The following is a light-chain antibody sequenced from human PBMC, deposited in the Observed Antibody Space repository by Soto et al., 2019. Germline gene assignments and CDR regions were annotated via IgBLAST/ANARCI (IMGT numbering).Light chain of an antibody. CDR1: QSLSIW. V-gene: IGKV1-5*03. Sequence: DIQMTQSPSTLSASIGDRVTITCRASQSLSIWLVWYQQKPGKAPKLLIYKASTLQSGVPSRFSGSGSGTEFTLTITSLQPDDFATYYCHQYNRFPRTFGQGTKVEIK. CDR2: KAS. CDR3: HQYNRFPRT. J-gene: IGKJ1*01.